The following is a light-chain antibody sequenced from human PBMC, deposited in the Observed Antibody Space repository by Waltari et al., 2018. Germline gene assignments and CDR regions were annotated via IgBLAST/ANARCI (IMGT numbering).Light chain of an antibody. Sequence: DIVMSQSHDSLDGPLCGRATINCKPRRSVLCNSNNKNYLAWYQQRPGQPPKLLIYWASTRESGVPDRFSGSGSGTDFTLTITSLQAEDVAVYYCQQYLSRPDTFGQGTKLEIK. CDR1: RSVLCNSNNKNY. CDR3: QQYLSRPDT. V-gene: IGKV4-1*01. J-gene: IGKJ2*01. CDR2: WAS.